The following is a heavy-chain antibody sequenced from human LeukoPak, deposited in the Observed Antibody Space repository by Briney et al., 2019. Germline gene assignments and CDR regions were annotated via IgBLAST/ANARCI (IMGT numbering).Heavy chain of an antibody. CDR3: ARHGTFGYSSSSVDY. V-gene: IGHV4-34*01. CDR1: GGSFCGYY. Sequence: SETLSLTCAVYGGSFCGYYWSWIRQPPGKGLEWIGSIYYSGSTYYNPSLKSRVTISVDASKNQFSLKLSSVTAADTAVYYCARHGTFGYSSSSVDYWGQGTLVTVSS. J-gene: IGHJ4*02. CDR2: IYYSGST. D-gene: IGHD6-6*01.